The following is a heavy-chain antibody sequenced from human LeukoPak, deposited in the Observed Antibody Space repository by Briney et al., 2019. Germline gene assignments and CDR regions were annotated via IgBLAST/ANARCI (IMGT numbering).Heavy chain of an antibody. V-gene: IGHV3-21*01. CDR2: ISSSSTYI. CDR3: ATDLTGEEDY. J-gene: IGHJ4*02. Sequence: PGGSLRLSCTASGFSFLTYTMKWVRQAPGKGLEWVASISSSSTYIYYADSVKGRFTISRDNAKNRLYLQMDSLRAEDTAVYYCATDLTGEEDYWGQGTLVTVSS. CDR1: GFSFLTYT. D-gene: IGHD7-27*01.